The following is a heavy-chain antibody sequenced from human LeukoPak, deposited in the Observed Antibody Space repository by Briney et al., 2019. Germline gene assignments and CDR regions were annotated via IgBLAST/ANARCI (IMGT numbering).Heavy chain of an antibody. D-gene: IGHD1-14*01. V-gene: IGHV4-59*08. CDR2: IYYSGST. J-gene: IGHJ5*02. CDR3: ARLKLTSNWFDP. Sequence: KASETLSLTCTVSGGSISSYYWSWIRQPPGKGLEWIGYIYYSGSTNYNPSLKSRVTISVDTSKNQFSLKLSSVTAADTAVYYCARLKLTSNWFDPWAREPWSPSPQ. CDR1: GGSISSYY.